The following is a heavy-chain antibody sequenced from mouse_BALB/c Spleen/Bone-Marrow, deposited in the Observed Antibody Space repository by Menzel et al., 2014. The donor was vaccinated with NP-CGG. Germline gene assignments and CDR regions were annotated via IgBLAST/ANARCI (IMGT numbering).Heavy chain of an antibody. Sequence: QVQLQQSGAELVKPGASVKLCKASGYTFTSYWMHWVKQRPGQGLEWIGEINPSNGRTNYNEKFKSKATLTVDKSSSTAYMQLSSLTSEDSAVYYCARRATTVVATDYWGQGTTLTVSS. CDR3: ARRATTVVATDY. CDR1: GYTFTSYW. D-gene: IGHD1-1*01. CDR2: INPSNGRT. V-gene: IGHV1S81*02. J-gene: IGHJ2*01.